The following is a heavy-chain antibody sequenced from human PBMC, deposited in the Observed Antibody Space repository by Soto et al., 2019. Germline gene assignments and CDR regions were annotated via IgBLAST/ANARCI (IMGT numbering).Heavy chain of an antibody. CDR1: GYTFTSYG. D-gene: IGHD3-22*01. CDR3: ARDTMEIADYYDSSGPDAFDI. V-gene: IGHV1-18*01. Sequence: ASVKVSCKASGYTFTSYGISWVRQAPGQGLEWMGWISAYNGNTNYAQKLQGRVTMTTDTSTSTAYMELRSLRSDDTAVYYCARDTMEIADYYDSSGPDAFDIWGQGTMVTVSS. J-gene: IGHJ3*02. CDR2: ISAYNGNT.